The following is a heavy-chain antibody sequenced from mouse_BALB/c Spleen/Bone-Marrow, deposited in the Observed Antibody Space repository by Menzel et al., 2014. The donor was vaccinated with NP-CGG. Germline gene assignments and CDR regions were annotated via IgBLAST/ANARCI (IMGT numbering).Heavy chain of an antibody. CDR3: ARYYYGSSLFDY. V-gene: IGHV14-3*02. J-gene: IGHJ2*01. D-gene: IGHD1-1*01. CDR2: IDPANGNT. CDR1: GFNIKDTY. Sequence: EVQLQQSGAELVKPGASVKLSCTASGFNIKDTYMHWVKQRPEQGLEWIGRIDPANGNTKYDPKFQDKATITADTSSNTAYLQLSSLTSEDTAVYYCARYYYGSSLFDYWGQGTTLTASS.